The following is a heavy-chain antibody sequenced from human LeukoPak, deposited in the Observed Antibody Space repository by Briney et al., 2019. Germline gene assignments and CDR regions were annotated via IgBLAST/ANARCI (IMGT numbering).Heavy chain of an antibody. CDR1: GYTLTELS. Sequence: ASVKVSCKVSGYTLTELSMHWVRQAPGKGLEWMGGFDPEDGETIYAQKFQGRVTMTEDTSTDTAYMELSSLRSADTALYYCARDIGQGSSWLYDYWGQGTLVTVSS. D-gene: IGHD6-13*01. CDR3: ARDIGQGSSWLYDY. V-gene: IGHV1-24*01. J-gene: IGHJ4*02. CDR2: FDPEDGET.